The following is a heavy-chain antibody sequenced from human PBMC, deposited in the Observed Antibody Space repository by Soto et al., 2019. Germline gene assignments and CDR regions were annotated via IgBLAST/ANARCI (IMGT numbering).Heavy chain of an antibody. J-gene: IGHJ6*02. CDR3: ARAQRGLRFLEWLHLYGMDV. Sequence: TLSLTRTVSCSSISSGANNCRWIRQHPGKGLEWIGFIYYGGNTYYNPSLESRVNISVDTSRNKFSLKLSSVTAADTAVYYCARAQRGLRFLEWLHLYGMDVWGQGTTVT. CDR2: IYYGGNT. D-gene: IGHD3-3*01. CDR1: CSSISSGANN. V-gene: IGHV4-31*03.